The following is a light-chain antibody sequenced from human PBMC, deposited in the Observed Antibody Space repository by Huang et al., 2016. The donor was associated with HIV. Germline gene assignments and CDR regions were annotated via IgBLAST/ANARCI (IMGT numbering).Light chain of an antibody. V-gene: IGKV1-5*03. CDR1: QRISTW. Sequence: DIQVTQSPSTLSAFVGDRVNITCRTSQRISTWLAWYQQRPGKATNLLITKASNIETWVPSRFSGNGSGTEFTLTINGLQPDDLATYYCQHQWTFGQGTKVEIK. CDR2: KAS. J-gene: IGKJ1*01. CDR3: QHQWT.